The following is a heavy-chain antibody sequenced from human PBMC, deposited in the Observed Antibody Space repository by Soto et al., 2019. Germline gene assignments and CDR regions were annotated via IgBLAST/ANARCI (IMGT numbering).Heavy chain of an antibody. D-gene: IGHD3-10*01. V-gene: IGHV3-23*01. Sequence: GGSLRLSCAASGFTFSSSAMSWVRQAPGKGLEWVSAISTSGVSTYYADSVKGRFTISRDNSKNTLFLQMNSLRAEDTAVYYCARGMIRGVMFDYWGQGTLVTVSS. CDR1: GFTFSSSA. CDR2: ISTSGVST. CDR3: ARGMIRGVMFDY. J-gene: IGHJ4*02.